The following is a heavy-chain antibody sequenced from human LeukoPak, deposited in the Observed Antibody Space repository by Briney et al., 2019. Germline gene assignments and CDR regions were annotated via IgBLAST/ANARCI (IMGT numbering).Heavy chain of an antibody. CDR2: IYTSGST. D-gene: IGHD5-24*01. CDR3: ASEMAGGGPYFDY. Sequence: SETLSLTCTVSGGSISSGGYYWSWIRQPPGKGLEWIGRIYTSGSTNYNPSLKSRVTISVDTSKNQFSLKLSSVTAADTAVYYCASEMAGGGPYFDYWGQGTLVTVSS. CDR1: GGSISSGGYY. V-gene: IGHV4-61*02. J-gene: IGHJ4*02.